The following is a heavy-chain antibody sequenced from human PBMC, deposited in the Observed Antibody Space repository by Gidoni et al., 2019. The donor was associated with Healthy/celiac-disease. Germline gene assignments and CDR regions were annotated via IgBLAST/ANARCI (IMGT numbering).Heavy chain of an antibody. D-gene: IGHD5-12*01. V-gene: IGHV1-69*01. J-gene: IGHJ6*02. CDR2: IIPIFGTA. CDR3: ARAGGGLRLLFYYYGMDV. Sequence: QNASSVKVSCKASGGTFSSYAISWVRQAPGQGLEWMGGIIPIFGTANYAQKFQGRVTNTADESTSTAYMELSSLRSEDTAVYYCARAGGGLRLLFYYYGMDVWGQGTTVTVSS. CDR1: GGTFSSYA.